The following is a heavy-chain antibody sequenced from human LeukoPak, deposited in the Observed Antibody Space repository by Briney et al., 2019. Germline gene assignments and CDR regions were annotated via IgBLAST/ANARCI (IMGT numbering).Heavy chain of an antibody. CDR2: ISYDGSNK. V-gene: IGHV3-30*04. CDR3: ARDGNDIVVVVAATPYYYYMDV. Sequence: GGSLRLSCAASGFTFSSYAMHWVPQAPGKGLEWVAVISYDGSNKYYAHSVKGRFTISRDNSKNTLYLQMNSLRAEDTAVYYCARDGNDIVVVVAATPYYYYMDVWGKGTTVTVSS. CDR1: GFTFSSYA. D-gene: IGHD2-15*01. J-gene: IGHJ6*03.